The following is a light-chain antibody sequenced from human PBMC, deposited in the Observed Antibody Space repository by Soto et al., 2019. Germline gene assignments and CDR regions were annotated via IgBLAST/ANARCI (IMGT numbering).Light chain of an antibody. Sequence: DIQMTHSPSTLSASVGDRATITCRTSQSIDNYLNWYQQKPGKAPKLLMFAASTLQSGVPSRFSGSGSETDFTLTISSLQPEDLATYYCQQSYTTLFTFGPGTKVDIK. J-gene: IGKJ3*01. CDR1: QSIDNY. V-gene: IGKV1-39*01. CDR2: AAS. CDR3: QQSYTTLFT.